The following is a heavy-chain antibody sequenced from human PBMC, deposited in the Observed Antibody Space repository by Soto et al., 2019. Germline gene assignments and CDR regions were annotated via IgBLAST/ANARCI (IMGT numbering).Heavy chain of an antibody. V-gene: IGHV3-21*01. CDR2: ISSSSGHI. J-gene: IGHJ1*01. CDR1: GFTFSIYS. D-gene: IGHD3-9*01. Sequence: GGSLRLSCEASGFTFSIYSMKWIRQPPGRGLEWISSISSSSGHINFADSVKGRFTISRDNAKNSVYLQMDNVKVEDTAVYYCARAGFEPFDRWGQGNLVTVSS. CDR3: ARAGFEPFDR.